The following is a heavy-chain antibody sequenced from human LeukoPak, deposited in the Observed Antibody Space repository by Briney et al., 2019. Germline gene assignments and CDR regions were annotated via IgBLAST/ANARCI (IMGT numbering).Heavy chain of an antibody. V-gene: IGHV4-39*01. Sequence: PSETLSLTCTVSGGSISSSSYYWGWIRQPPGKGLEWIGSIYYSGSTYYNPSLKSRVTISVDTSKNQFSLKLSSVTAADAAVYYCARHRTPPRKLERYFDWSLLGGYYFDYWGQGTLVTVSS. CDR3: ARHRTPPRKLERYFDWSLLGGYYFDY. CDR2: IYYSGST. D-gene: IGHD3-9*01. J-gene: IGHJ4*02. CDR1: GGSISSSSYY.